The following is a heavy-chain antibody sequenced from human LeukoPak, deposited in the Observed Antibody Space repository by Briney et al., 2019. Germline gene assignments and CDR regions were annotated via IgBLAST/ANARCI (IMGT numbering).Heavy chain of an antibody. CDR1: GYTFTSYD. CDR3: ARVYRQWLVAFDY. J-gene: IGHJ4*02. CDR2: MNPNSGNT. V-gene: IGHV1-8*01. Sequence: GASVKVSCKASGYTFTSYDIDWVRQATGQGLEWMGWMNPNSGNTGYAQKFQGRVTMTRNTSISTAYMELSSLRSEDTAVYYCARVYRQWLVAFDYWGQGTLVTVSS. D-gene: IGHD6-19*01.